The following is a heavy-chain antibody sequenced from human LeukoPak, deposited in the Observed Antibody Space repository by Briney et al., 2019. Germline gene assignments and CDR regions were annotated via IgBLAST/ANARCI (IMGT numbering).Heavy chain of an antibody. Sequence: GGSLRLSCAASGFTFSSYGMHWVRQAPGKGLEWLAVISYDGSNKYYADSVKGRFTISRDNSKNSLYLQMNSLRDEDTAVYYCARWGASGYYNFDYWGQGTLVTVSS. CDR1: GFTFSSYG. D-gene: IGHD5-12*01. CDR3: ARWGASGYYNFDY. CDR2: ISYDGSNK. V-gene: IGHV3-30*03. J-gene: IGHJ4*02.